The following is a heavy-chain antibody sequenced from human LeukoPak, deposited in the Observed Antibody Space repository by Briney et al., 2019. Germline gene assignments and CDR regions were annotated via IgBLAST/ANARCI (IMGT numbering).Heavy chain of an antibody. CDR2: ISYDGSNK. CDR3: ARYGSYPEAFDY. CDR1: GFTFSSYG. Sequence: GRSLRLSCAASGFTFSSYGMHWVRQAPGKGLEWVAVISYDGSNKYYADSVKGRFTTSRDNAKNSVYLQMNSLRDEDTAVYYCARYGSYPEAFDYWGQGTLVTVSS. J-gene: IGHJ4*02. V-gene: IGHV3-30*03. D-gene: IGHD1-26*01.